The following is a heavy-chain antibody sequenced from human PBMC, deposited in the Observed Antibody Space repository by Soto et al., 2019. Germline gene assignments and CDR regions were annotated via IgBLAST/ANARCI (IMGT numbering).Heavy chain of an antibody. J-gene: IGHJ4*02. V-gene: IGHV4-31*03. CDR1: GGSISSGAYY. D-gene: IGHD3-22*01. CDR2: IYYSGST. Sequence: SETLSLTCTVSGGSISSGAYYWSWIRQHPGKGLEWIGYIYYSGSTYYNPSLKSRVTISVDTSKNQFSLKLSSVTAADTAVYYCARVRITMIVVFDYWGQGTLVTVSS. CDR3: ARVRITMIVVFDY.